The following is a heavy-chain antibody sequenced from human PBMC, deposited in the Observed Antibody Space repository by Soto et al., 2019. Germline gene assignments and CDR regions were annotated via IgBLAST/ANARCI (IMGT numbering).Heavy chain of an antibody. CDR1: GFPFSDYY. CDR2: ISGNGEII. D-gene: IGHD4-17*01. Sequence: GGSLSLSCTASGFPFSDYYIHWIRRAPGKGLEWISYISGNGEIIQYAASARGRFTISRDNAENSVYLEMDSLRAEDTALYYCARDVDADFRTDFDYWGRGTLVTVSS. CDR3: ARDVDADFRTDFDY. J-gene: IGHJ4*02. V-gene: IGHV3-11*01.